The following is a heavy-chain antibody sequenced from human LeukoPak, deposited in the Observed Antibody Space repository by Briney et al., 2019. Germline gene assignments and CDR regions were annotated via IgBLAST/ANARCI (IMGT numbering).Heavy chain of an antibody. Sequence: GASVKVSCKASGYTFTGYYMHWVRQAPGQGLEWMGGINPNSGGTNYAKKFQGRVTMTRDTSISTAYMELSRLRSNDTAVYYCARSYYDFWSGYSSRVLDYWGQGTLVTVSS. V-gene: IGHV1-2*02. CDR2: INPNSGGT. D-gene: IGHD3-3*01. J-gene: IGHJ4*02. CDR3: ARSYYDFWSGYSSRVLDY. CDR1: GYTFTGYY.